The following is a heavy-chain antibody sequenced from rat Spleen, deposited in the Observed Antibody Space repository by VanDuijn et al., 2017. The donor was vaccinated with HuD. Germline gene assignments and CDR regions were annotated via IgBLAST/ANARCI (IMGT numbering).Heavy chain of an antibody. CDR3: ARDEIGIPDY. V-gene: IGHV2-4*01. CDR2: IRSGGGA. J-gene: IGHJ2*01. D-gene: IGHD2-2*01. CDR1: GFSLTSYG. Sequence: QVQLKESGPGLVQPSQTLSLTCTVSGFSLTSYGVTWVRQPPGKGLEWIGTIRSGGGALYNSALKSRLSFNRDTSKSQVFLILNSLQTEDTATYYCARDEIGIPDYWGQGVMVTVSS.